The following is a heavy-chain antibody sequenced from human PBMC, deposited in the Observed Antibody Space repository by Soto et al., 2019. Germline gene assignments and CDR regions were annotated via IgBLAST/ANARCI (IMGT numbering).Heavy chain of an antibody. CDR3: ARTWGSTTDY. J-gene: IGHJ4*02. D-gene: IGHD3-16*01. CDR1: GGSVSSYY. CDR2: IYYSGST. V-gene: IGHV4-59*02. Sequence: PSWSLCLTGVLSGGSVSSYYWSWIRQPPGKGLEWIGYIYYSGSTNYNPSLKSRVTISVDTSKNQFSLKLSSVTAADTAVYYCARTWGSTTDYWGRGTLVTVSS.